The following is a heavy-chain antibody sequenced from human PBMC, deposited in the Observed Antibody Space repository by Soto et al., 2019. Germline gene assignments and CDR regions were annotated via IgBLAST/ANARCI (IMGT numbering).Heavy chain of an antibody. CDR3: ARLNGDPGPDSYYYYMDV. Sequence: QVQLVQSGAEVKKPGASVKVSCKASGYTFTSYGISWVRQAPGQGLEWKGWISAYNGNTNYAQKLQGRVTMTTDTSTSTAYMELRSLRSDDTAVYYCARLNGDPGPDSYYYYMDVWGKGTTVTVSS. V-gene: IGHV1-18*01. J-gene: IGHJ6*03. CDR1: GYTFTSYG. D-gene: IGHD4-17*01. CDR2: ISAYNGNT.